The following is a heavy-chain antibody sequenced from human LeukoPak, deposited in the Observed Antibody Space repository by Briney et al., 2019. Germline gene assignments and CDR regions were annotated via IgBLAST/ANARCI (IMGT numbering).Heavy chain of an antibody. CDR2: IYPGDSDP. J-gene: IGHJ4*02. D-gene: IGHD6-13*01. CDR3: VRHGLGSSWFGFDY. Sequence: GESLKISCKGSGYIFTTYWIGWVRQMPGKGLEWMGIIYPGDSDPRYSPSFQGQATISADKSISTAYLQWSSLKASDSAMYYCVRHGLGSSWFGFDYWGQGTLVTVSS. CDR1: GYIFTTYW. V-gene: IGHV5-51*01.